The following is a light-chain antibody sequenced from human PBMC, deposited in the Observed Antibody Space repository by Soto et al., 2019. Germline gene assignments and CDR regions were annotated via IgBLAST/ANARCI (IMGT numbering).Light chain of an antibody. CDR3: MQALQTPGT. V-gene: IGKV2-28*01. J-gene: IGKJ1*01. CDR1: QGISSY. Sequence: TQSPSSLSASVGDRVTITCRVSQGISSYLDWYLQKPGQSPQLLIYLGSNRASGVPDRFSGSGSGTDFTLKISRVEAEDVGVYYCMQALQTPGTFGQGTKVDIK. CDR2: LGS.